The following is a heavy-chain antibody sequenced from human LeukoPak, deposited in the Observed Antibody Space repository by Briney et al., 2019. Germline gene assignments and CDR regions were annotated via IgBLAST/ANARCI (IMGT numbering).Heavy chain of an antibody. CDR2: ISSDWNII. D-gene: IGHD3-16*02. V-gene: IGHV3-74*01. J-gene: IGHJ6*02. CDR3: AKASVYVYYGMDV. Sequence: GGSLRLSCAVSGFTFSSYWMHWVRQDPGTGLVWVSRISSDWNIITYADSVKGRFTISRDNSKNTLYLQMNSLRAEDTAVYYCAKASVYVYYGMDVWGQGTTVTVSS. CDR1: GFTFSSYW.